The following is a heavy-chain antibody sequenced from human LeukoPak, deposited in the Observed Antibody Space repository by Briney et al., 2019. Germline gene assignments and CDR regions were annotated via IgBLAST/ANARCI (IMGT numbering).Heavy chain of an antibody. D-gene: IGHD1-20*01. J-gene: IGHJ4*02. V-gene: IGHV3-7*04. CDR3: AREGGNWNDLGFDY. CDR1: GFTFSSYW. Sequence: PGGSLRLSCTASGFTFSSYWMSWVRQAPGKGLEWVANIKQDGSEKYYVDSVKGRFTISRDNAKNSLYLQMNSLRAEDTAVYYCAREGGNWNDLGFDYWGQGTLVTVSS. CDR2: IKQDGSEK.